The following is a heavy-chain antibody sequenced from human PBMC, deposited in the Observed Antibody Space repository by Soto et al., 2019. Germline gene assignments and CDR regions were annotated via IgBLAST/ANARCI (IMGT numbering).Heavy chain of an antibody. V-gene: IGHV3-21*02. CDR3: ARGPLYYFDY. J-gene: IGHJ4*02. CDR1: GFIFTSYT. Sequence: EVQLVESGGGLVKPGGSLRLSCAASGFIFTSYTMNWVRRAPGKGLEWVSSISSSSTNIHYADSVKGRFTISRDNAKKSLYLQMNSLRAEDTAVYYCARGPLYYFDYWGQGTLVTASS. CDR2: ISSSSTNI.